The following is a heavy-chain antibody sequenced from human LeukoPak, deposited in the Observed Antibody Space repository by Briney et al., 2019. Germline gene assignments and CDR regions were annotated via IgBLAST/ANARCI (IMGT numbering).Heavy chain of an antibody. CDR3: ARDIAVAGVLDY. Sequence: GGSLRLSCAASGFTFSTYSMNWVRQAPGKGLEWVSYISSSSSTTYYADSVKGRFTISRDNAKNSLYLQMNSLRAEDTAVYYCARDIAVAGVLDYWGQGTLVTVSS. CDR1: GFTFSTYS. J-gene: IGHJ4*02. CDR2: ISSSSSTT. V-gene: IGHV3-48*04. D-gene: IGHD6-19*01.